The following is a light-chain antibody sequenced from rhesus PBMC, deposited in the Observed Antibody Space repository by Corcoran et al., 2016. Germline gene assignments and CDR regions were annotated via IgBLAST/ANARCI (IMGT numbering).Light chain of an antibody. CDR2: KAS. CDR1: QSISSW. V-gene: IGKV1-22*01. CDR3: QQYSSSPYS. Sequence: DIQMTQSPSSLSASVGDTVTITCRASQSISSWLAWSQQKPRKAPKLRIYKASTLQSGVPSRFSDSGSGTDFTLTISSLQSEDFATYYCQQYSSSPYSFGQGTKVEIK. J-gene: IGKJ2*01.